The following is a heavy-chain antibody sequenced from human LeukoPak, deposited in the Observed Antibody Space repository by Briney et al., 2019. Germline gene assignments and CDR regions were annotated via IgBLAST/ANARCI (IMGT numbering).Heavy chain of an antibody. V-gene: IGHV3-11*03. D-gene: IGHD2-2*01. J-gene: IGHJ4*02. Sequence: GGSLRLSCAASGFTFSDYYMSWIRQAPGRGLEWVSYISSSSSYTDYADSVKGRFTISRDNAKNSLFLQMNSLRAEDTAVYYCVVVPAAASSRVDYWGQGTLVTVSS. CDR1: GFTFSDYY. CDR2: ISSSSSYT. CDR3: VVVPAAASSRVDY.